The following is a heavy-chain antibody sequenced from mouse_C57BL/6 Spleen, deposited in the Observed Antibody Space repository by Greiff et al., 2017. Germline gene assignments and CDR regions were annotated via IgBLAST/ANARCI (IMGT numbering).Heavy chain of an antibody. V-gene: IGHV1-82*01. J-gene: IGHJ2*01. D-gene: IGHD1-1*01. CDR2: IYPGDGDT. CDR1: GYAFSSSW. Sequence: QVQLQQSGPELVKPGASVKISCKASGYAFSSSWMNWVKQRPGKGLEWIGRIYPGDGDTNYNGKFKGKATLTADKSSSTAYMQLSSLTSEDSAVXFCARWGTTVVPDYWGQGTTLTVSS. CDR3: ARWGTTVVPDY.